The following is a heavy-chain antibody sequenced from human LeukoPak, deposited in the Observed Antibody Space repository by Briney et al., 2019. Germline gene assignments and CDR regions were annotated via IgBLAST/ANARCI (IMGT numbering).Heavy chain of an antibody. CDR1: GFTFSNYR. D-gene: IGHD1-26*01. CDR3: ARVKVGTTNRFDY. CDR2: ISFSSDYT. Sequence: GGSLRLSCAASGFTFSNYRMNWVRQAPGKGLECISYISFSSDYTNYPDSVKGRFTISRDNAKNSLYLQMNSLRAEDTAVYYCARVKVGTTNRFDYWGQGTLVTVSS. J-gene: IGHJ4*02. V-gene: IGHV3-21*05.